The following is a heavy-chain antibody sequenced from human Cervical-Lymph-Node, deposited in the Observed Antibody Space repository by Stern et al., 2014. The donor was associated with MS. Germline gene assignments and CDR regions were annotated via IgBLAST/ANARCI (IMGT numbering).Heavy chain of an antibody. Sequence: VQLVESGGGVVQPGRSLRVSCATAGFTFTSYAMNWVRQAPGPGLEWVAVISYDGNTKYYADSVKGRFTISRDNSKNTLYLQMSSLRAEDTAVYYCVRERSSRGFDYWGQGSLVTVSS. CDR2: ISYDGNTK. CDR1: GFTFTSYA. V-gene: IGHV3-30-3*01. CDR3: VRERSSRGFDY. D-gene: IGHD5/OR15-5a*01. J-gene: IGHJ4*02.